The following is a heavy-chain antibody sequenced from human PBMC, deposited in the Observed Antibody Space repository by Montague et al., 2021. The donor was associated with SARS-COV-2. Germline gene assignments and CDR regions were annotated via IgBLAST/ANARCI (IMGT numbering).Heavy chain of an antibody. CDR2: TYYRSQWYN. D-gene: IGHD2-21*02. CDR3: ARAYCGGDCYFYWYFDL. CDR1: GDSVSSNIAT. J-gene: IGHJ2*01. V-gene: IGHV6-1*01. Sequence: CAISGDSVSSNIATWNWIRQSPSRGLEWLGRTYYRSQWYNDYAVSVKSRVIINPDTSNNRISLQLNSVTPEDTAVYYCARAYCGGDCYFYWYFDLRGRGTLVTVSS.